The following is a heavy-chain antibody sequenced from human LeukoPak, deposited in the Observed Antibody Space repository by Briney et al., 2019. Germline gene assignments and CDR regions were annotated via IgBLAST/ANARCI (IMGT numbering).Heavy chain of an antibody. CDR3: ARDGNNSGRDGYNWSFRYYYYYGMDV. J-gene: IGHJ6*02. CDR1: GGSISSYY. Sequence: SETLSLTCTVSGGSISSYYWSWIRQPPGKGLEWIGYIYYSGSTNYNPSLKSRVTISVDTSKNQFSLKLSSVTAADTAVYYCARDGNNSGRDGYNWSFRYYYYYGMDVWGQGTTVTVSS. CDR2: IYYSGST. D-gene: IGHD5-24*01. V-gene: IGHV4-59*12.